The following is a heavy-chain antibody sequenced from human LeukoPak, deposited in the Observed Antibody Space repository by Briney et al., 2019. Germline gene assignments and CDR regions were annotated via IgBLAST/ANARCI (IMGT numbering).Heavy chain of an antibody. D-gene: IGHD6-25*01. Sequence: SGPALVKPTQTLTLTCTFSGFSLSTSGVRASWIRQPPGKALEWLARIDWDDDKFYSTSLNSRLTISKDTSKNQVVLTMTNMDPVDTATYYCARISGPGAFDIWGQGTMVTVSS. CDR1: GFSLSTSGVR. CDR3: ARISGPGAFDI. CDR2: IDWDDDK. V-gene: IGHV2-70*04. J-gene: IGHJ3*02.